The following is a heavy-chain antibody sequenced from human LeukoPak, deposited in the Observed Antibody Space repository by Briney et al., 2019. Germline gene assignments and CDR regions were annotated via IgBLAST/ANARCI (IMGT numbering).Heavy chain of an antibody. V-gene: IGHV1-69*13. Sequence: ASVKVSCKASGGTFSSYAISWVRQAPGQGLEWMGGIIPIFGTANYAQKFQGRVTITADESTSTAYMELSSLRSEDTAVYYCARVGLSKTIRFLEWPRFGADYWGQGTLVTVSS. D-gene: IGHD3-3*01. J-gene: IGHJ4*02. CDR2: IIPIFGTA. CDR3: ARVGLSKTIRFLEWPRFGADY. CDR1: GGTFSSYA.